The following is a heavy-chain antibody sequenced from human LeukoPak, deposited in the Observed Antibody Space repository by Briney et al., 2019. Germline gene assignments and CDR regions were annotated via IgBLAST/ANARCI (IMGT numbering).Heavy chain of an antibody. Sequence: SETLSLTCTVSGGSISSYYWSWIRQPPGKGLEWIGYIYYSGSTNYNPSLKSRVTISVDTSKNQFSLKLSSVTAADTAVYYCARATSSYFYYMDVWGKGTTVTISS. D-gene: IGHD5-12*01. CDR2: IYYSGST. CDR1: GGSISSYY. CDR3: ARATSSYFYYMDV. J-gene: IGHJ6*03. V-gene: IGHV4-59*08.